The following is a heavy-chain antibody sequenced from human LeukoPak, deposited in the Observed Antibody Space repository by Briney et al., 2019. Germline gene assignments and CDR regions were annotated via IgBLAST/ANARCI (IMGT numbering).Heavy chain of an antibody. V-gene: IGHV4-31*03. Sequence: PSETLSLTCTVSGGSISSGGYYWSWIRQHPGKGLEWIGYIYYSGSTYYNPSLKSRVTISVDTSKNQFSLKLSSVTAADTAVYYCARSELDSSGYLDYWGQGTLVTVSS. CDR1: GGSISSGGYY. CDR3: ARSELDSSGYLDY. J-gene: IGHJ4*02. CDR2: IYYSGST. D-gene: IGHD3-22*01.